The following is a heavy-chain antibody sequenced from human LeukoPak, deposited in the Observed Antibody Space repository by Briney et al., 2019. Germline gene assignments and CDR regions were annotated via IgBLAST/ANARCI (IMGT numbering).Heavy chain of an antibody. J-gene: IGHJ4*02. CDR2: IYPGDSNT. CDR3: ARRNIEVAGNSFDF. V-gene: IGHV5-51*01. Sequence: GESLKISCEGSGYSFTNYWIGWVRQMPGKGLEWMGIIYPGDSNTRYSPSFQGQVTISADKSINTAYLQWSSLKASDTAMYYCARRNIEVAGNSFDFWGQGTLVTVSS. D-gene: IGHD6-19*01. CDR1: GYSFTNYW.